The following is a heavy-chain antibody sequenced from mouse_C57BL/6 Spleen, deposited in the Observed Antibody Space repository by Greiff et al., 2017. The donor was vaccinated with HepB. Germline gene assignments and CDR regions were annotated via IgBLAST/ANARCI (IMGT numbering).Heavy chain of an antibody. J-gene: IGHJ2*01. CDR1: GYSITSGYG. D-gene: IGHD1-2*01. CDR2: ISYSGST. Sequence: EVKLQESGPGLVKPSQSLSLTCTVTGYSITSGYGWNWIRQFPGNKLKWMGYISYSGSTNYNPSLKSRIPITRDTSKNQFFLQLNSVTTEDPATYYCARTARIKYWGQGTTLTVSS. V-gene: IGHV3-2*02. CDR3: ARTARIKY.